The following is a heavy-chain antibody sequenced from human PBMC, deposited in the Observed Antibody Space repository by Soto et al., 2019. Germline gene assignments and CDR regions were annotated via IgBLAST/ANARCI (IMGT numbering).Heavy chain of an antibody. Sequence: PSETLSLTWSFSGDSISNSGFYWAWIRQPPGEGLEWIGSIYHTGNAYYNPSLKSRVTISVYTSKNQFSLKLTSVTAADAALYYCARDFFDSSDYTTNWFDPWGQGTLVTVS. CDR2: IYHTGNA. J-gene: IGHJ5*02. CDR1: GDSISNSGFY. V-gene: IGHV4-39*01. CDR3: ARDFFDSSDYTTNWFDP. D-gene: IGHD3-22*01.